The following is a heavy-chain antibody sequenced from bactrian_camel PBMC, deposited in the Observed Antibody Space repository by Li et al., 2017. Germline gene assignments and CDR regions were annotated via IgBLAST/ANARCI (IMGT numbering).Heavy chain of an antibody. Sequence: VQLVESGGGSVQAGGSLKLSCAASGFIFSRCEMAWYRQAPGKERELVSTISSLGITTYSDSVKGRFTISRDTSKNTLYLQMNSLKTVDTAMYFCAAKENADGSGGTRLLRINPGVRGPRSPSP. CDR2: ISSLGIT. D-gene: IGHD7*01. CDR1: GFIFSRCE. J-gene: IGHJ6*01. V-gene: IGHV3S55*01. CDR3: AAKENADGSGGTRLLRINP.